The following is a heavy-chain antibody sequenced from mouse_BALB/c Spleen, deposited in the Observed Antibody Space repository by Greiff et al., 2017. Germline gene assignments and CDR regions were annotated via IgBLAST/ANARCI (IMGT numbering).Heavy chain of an antibody. CDR1: GYTFTSYV. CDR2: INPYNDGT. Sequence: VHVKQSGPELVKPGASVKMSCKASGYTFTSYVMHWVKQKPGQGLEWIGYINPYNDGTKYNEKFKGKATLTSDKSSSTAYMELSSLTSEDSAVYYCARFGYYGSSYYYAMDYWGQGTSVTVSS. D-gene: IGHD1-1*01. V-gene: IGHV1-14*01. CDR3: ARFGYYGSSYYYAMDY. J-gene: IGHJ4*01.